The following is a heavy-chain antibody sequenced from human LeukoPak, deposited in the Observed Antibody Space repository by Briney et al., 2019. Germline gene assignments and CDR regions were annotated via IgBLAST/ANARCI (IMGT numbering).Heavy chain of an antibody. CDR1: GGSISPYY. D-gene: IGHD4-17*01. CDR3: VRGSTVTSLTS. Sequence: SETLSLTCTVSGGSISPYYWSWIRQPPGKGLECIGYIYYSGSTNYNPSLKSRVAISVDTSKNQFSLKVRSVTAADTAVFYCVRGSTVTSLTSWGQGTLVTVSP. V-gene: IGHV4-59*01. J-gene: IGHJ5*02. CDR2: IYYSGST.